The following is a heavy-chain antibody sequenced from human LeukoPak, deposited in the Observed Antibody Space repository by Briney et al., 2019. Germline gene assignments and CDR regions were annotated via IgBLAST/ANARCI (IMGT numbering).Heavy chain of an antibody. V-gene: IGHV4-34*01. Sequence: SETLSLTCTVSGGSISSYYWSWIRQPAGKGLEWIGEINHSGSTNYNPSLKSRVTISVDTSKNQFSLKLSSVTAADTAVYYCARGYSYGLRDWGQGTLVTVSS. J-gene: IGHJ4*02. CDR2: INHSGST. CDR1: GGSISSYY. D-gene: IGHD5-18*01. CDR3: ARGYSYGLRD.